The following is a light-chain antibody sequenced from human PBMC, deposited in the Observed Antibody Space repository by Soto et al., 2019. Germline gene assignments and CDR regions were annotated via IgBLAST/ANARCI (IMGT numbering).Light chain of an antibody. CDR3: SSYTGSSTV. CDR1: SSDVGGYNY. J-gene: IGLJ1*01. Sequence: QSVLTQPASLSGSPGQSITLSCTGNSSDVGGYNYVFWYQQHPGKAPELMIFDVSSRPSGVSNRFSGSKSGNTASLTISGLQAEDEADYYCSSYTGSSTVFGTGTKVTVL. V-gene: IGLV2-14*03. CDR2: DVS.